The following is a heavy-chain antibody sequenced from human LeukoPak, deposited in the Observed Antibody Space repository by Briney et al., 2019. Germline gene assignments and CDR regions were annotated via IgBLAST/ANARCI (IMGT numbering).Heavy chain of an antibody. Sequence: GGSLRLSCAASGFTFSDYYMSWIRQAPGKGLEWVSYISSSGSTIYYADSVKGRFTISRDNAKNSLYLQMNSLRAEDTAVHYCASKPGYYDSSGYYRDYWGQGTLVTVSS. J-gene: IGHJ4*02. CDR2: ISSSGSTI. CDR3: ASKPGYYDSSGYYRDY. D-gene: IGHD3-22*01. CDR1: GFTFSDYY. V-gene: IGHV3-11*01.